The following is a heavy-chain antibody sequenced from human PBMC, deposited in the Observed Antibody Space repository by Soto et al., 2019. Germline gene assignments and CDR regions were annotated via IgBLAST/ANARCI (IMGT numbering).Heavy chain of an antibody. CDR3: ARDGYFDH. CDR2: ISANNGNT. CDR1: GYTFTSYG. J-gene: IGHJ4*02. Sequence: QVQLVQSGAEVKKPGDSVRVSCKASGYTFTSYGIGWVRQAPGQGLECMGWISANNGNTKYAQKVQGRVTMTTDASTSTAYMELRSLRSDDAAVYYCARDGYFDHWGQGTLVTVSS. V-gene: IGHV1-18*01.